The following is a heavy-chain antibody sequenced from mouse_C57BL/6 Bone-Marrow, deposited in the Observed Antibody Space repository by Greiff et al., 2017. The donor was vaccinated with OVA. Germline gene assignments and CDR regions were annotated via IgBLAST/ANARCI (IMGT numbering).Heavy chain of an antibody. CDR2: ISDGGSYT. CDR1: GFTFSSYA. Sequence: EVMLVESGGGLVKPGGSLKLSCAASGFTFSSYAMSWVRQTPEKRLEWVATISDGGSYTYYPDNVKGRFTLSRDNAKNNLYLQMSQLKSEDTAMYYCARTGTAWFAYWGQGTLVTVSA. D-gene: IGHD1-1*02. CDR3: ARTGTAWFAY. V-gene: IGHV5-4*03. J-gene: IGHJ3*01.